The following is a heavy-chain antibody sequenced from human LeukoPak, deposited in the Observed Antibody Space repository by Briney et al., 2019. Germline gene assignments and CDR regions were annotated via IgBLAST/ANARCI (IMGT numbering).Heavy chain of an antibody. J-gene: IGHJ6*03. V-gene: IGHV1-18*04. Sequence: ASVKVSCKASGYTYVNYGISWVRQAPGQGPEWMGWISPSNGKTFYVQKFQDRVTITTDTPTTTAYMELKALRSDDTAVYYCARVEAVDDYYYYYYMDVWGKGTAVTVSS. D-gene: IGHD3-10*01. CDR2: ISPSNGKT. CDR3: ARVEAVDDYYYYYYMDV. CDR1: GYTYVNYG.